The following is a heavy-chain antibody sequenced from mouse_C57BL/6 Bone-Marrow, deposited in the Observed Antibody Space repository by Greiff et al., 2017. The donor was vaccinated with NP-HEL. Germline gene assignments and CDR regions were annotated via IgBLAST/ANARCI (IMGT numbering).Heavy chain of an antibody. J-gene: IGHJ2*01. D-gene: IGHD3-2*02. CDR1: GYSITSGYF. CDR3: AREGTAQAI. CDR2: ISYDGSN. V-gene: IGHV3-6*01. Sequence: ESGPGLVKPSQSLSLTCSASGYSITSGYFWYWIRPLPGNQLEWLGYISYDGSNNYNRSLKNRITITRDTSKNQLFLKLNSVTTEDTATYYCAREGTAQAIWGQGTTLTVSS.